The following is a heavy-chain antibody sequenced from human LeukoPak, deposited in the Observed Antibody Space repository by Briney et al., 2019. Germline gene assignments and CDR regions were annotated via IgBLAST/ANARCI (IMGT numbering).Heavy chain of an antibody. Sequence: PGGSLRLSCAGSGFTVSTNYMSWVRQAPGKGLDWVAVISFDGSHKYYADSVKGRFTISRDNSKNTLSLQMNDLRGEDTAVYYCAKPRCSGGNCYSRNDYFDYWGQGTLVTVSS. D-gene: IGHD2-15*01. J-gene: IGHJ4*02. CDR1: GFTVSTNY. CDR3: AKPRCSGGNCYSRNDYFDY. V-gene: IGHV3-30*18. CDR2: ISFDGSHK.